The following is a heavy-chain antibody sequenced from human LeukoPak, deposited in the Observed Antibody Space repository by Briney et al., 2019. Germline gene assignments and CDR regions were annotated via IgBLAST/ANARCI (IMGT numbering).Heavy chain of an antibody. CDR3: AKAGEYCPDGSCYSENYYFDY. Sequence: GGSLRLSCAASGFTFNNYAMAWVRQAPGKGLEWVSGISGSGGSTFYSVKGRFAISRDNSKNTLFLQMNRLRAEDTAIYYCAKAGEYCPDGSCYSENYYFDYWGQGTLVTVSS. CDR2: ISGSGGST. V-gene: IGHV3-23*01. J-gene: IGHJ4*02. D-gene: IGHD2-15*01. CDR1: GFTFNNYA.